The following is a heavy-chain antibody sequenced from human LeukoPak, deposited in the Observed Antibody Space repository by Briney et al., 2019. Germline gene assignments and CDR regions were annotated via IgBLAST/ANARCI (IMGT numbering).Heavy chain of an antibody. CDR2: IYTSGST. Sequence: SETLSLTCTVSGGSISSYYWSWIRQPAGKGLEWIGRIYTSGSTNYKPSLKSRVTMSVDTSKNQFSLKLSSVTAADTAVYDCARGPSSGYPLALFDYWGQGTLVTVSS. J-gene: IGHJ4*02. V-gene: IGHV4-4*07. D-gene: IGHD3-22*01. CDR1: GGSISSYY. CDR3: ARGPSSGYPLALFDY.